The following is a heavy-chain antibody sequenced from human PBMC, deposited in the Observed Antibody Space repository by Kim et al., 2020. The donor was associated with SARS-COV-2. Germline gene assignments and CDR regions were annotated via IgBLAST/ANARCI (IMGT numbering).Heavy chain of an antibody. J-gene: IGHJ6*03. CDR3: ARHAHTRFEYSSSSRHGDYYYYYMDV. CDR1: GYSFTSYW. Sequence: GESLQISCKGSGYSFTSYWIGWVRQMPGKGLEWLGIIYPGDSDTRYSPSFQGQVTISADKSISTAYLQWSSLKASDTAMYYCARHAHTRFEYSSSSRHGDYYYYYMDVWGKGTTVTVSS. D-gene: IGHD6-6*01. V-gene: IGHV5-51*01. CDR2: IYPGDSDT.